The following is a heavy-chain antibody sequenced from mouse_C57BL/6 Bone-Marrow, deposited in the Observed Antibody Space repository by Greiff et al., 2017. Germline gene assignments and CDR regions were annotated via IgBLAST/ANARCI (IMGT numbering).Heavy chain of an antibody. V-gene: IGHV1-18*01. CDR2: INPNNGGT. CDR3: ASGGSNYDLWYFDV. J-gene: IGHJ1*03. D-gene: IGHD2-5*01. CDR1: GYTFTDYN. Sequence: VQLKESGPELVKPGASVKIPCKASGYTFTDYNMDWVKQSHGKNLEWIGDINPNNGGTIYNQKFKGKATLTVDKSSITAYMELRSLTSEDTAVYYCASGGSNYDLWYFDVWGTGTTVTVSS.